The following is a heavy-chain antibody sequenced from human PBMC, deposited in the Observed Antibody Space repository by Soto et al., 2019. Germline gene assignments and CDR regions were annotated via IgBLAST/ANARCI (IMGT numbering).Heavy chain of an antibody. V-gene: IGHV4-30-4*01. CDR1: GGSISSGDYY. J-gene: IGHJ6*02. Sequence: SETLSLTCTVSGGSISSGDYYWSWIRQPPGKGLEWIGYIYYSGTTYYNPSLRSRVTISVDTSKNQFSLKLSSVTAADTAVYYCARDDYYYFALDVWGQGTTVTVSS. CDR2: IYYSGTT. CDR3: ARDDYYYFALDV.